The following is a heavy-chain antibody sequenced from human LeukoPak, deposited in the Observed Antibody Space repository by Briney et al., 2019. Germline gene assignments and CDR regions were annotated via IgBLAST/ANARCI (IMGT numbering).Heavy chain of an antibody. Sequence: GASVKVSCKASGYTFTSYYMHWVRQAPGQGLEWMGIINPSGGSTSYAQKFQGRVTMTRDTSTSTVYMELSSLRSEDTAVYYCARDVGVCSSTSCYAGSIDYWGQGTLVTVSS. V-gene: IGHV1-46*01. CDR1: GYTFTSYY. D-gene: IGHD2-2*01. CDR2: INPSGGST. J-gene: IGHJ4*02. CDR3: ARDVGVCSSTSCYAGSIDY.